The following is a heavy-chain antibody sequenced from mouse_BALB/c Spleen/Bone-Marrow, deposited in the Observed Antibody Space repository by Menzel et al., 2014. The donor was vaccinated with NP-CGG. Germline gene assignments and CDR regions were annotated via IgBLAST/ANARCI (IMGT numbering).Heavy chain of an antibody. CDR1: GYTFTNYW. D-gene: IGHD1-1*01. V-gene: IGHV1-7*01. CDR3: TRRAYGGSYGFAY. Sequence: VQLQQSGAELAKPGASVKMSCKASGYTFTNYWMHWVKPRPGQGLEWIEYINPSTGYTEYNQKFKDKATLTADKSSSTAYMQLSSLTSEDSSVFYCTRRAYGGSYGFAYWGQGTLVTVSA. CDR2: INPSTGYT. J-gene: IGHJ3*01.